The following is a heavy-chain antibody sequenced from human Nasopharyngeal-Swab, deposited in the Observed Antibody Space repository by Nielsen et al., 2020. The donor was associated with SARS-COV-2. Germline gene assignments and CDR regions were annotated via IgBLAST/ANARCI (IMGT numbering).Heavy chain of an antibody. Sequence: SETLSLTCTVSGGSISSYYWSWIRQPPGKGLEWIGYIYYSGSTSYNPSLKSRVTISVDTSKNQFSLKLSSVTAADTAVYYCARVPYYDFWSGYHYYYYGMDVWGQGTTVTVSS. CDR1: GGSISSYY. D-gene: IGHD3-3*01. CDR3: ARVPYYDFWSGYHYYYYGMDV. J-gene: IGHJ6*02. V-gene: IGHV4-59*01. CDR2: IYYSGST.